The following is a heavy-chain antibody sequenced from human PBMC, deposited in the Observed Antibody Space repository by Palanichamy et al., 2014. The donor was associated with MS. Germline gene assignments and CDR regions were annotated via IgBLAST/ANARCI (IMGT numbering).Heavy chain of an antibody. D-gene: IGHD3-16*01. CDR3: ARGGPSSKYFDY. Sequence: QVQLQESGPGLVKPSETLSLTCTVSGGSISSDYWSWIRQPPGKGLEWIGYIYNSGSTNYNSSLQSRVTMSLDTSKNQFSLKLSSVTAADTAAYYCARGGPSSKYFDYWGQGTLVTVPS. CDR2: IYNSGST. CDR1: GGSISSDY. V-gene: IGHV4-59*01. J-gene: IGHJ4*02.